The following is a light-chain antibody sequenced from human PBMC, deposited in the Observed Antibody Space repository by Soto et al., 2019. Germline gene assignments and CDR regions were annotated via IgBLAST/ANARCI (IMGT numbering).Light chain of an antibody. J-gene: IGKJ1*01. Sequence: DSQMTQSPSTLSASVGDRVSITCRASQSINTWLAWYQQRPGKAPKLLIYKASTLESGVSSRFSGSGSGTEFTLTITRMQTEVFETYYCQQYNSYPWKFAQGTKVDIK. CDR2: KAS. V-gene: IGKV1-5*03. CDR1: QSINTW. CDR3: QQYNSYPWK.